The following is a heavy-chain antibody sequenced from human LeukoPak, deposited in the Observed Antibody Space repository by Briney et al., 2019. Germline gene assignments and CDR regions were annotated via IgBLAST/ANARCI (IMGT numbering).Heavy chain of an antibody. D-gene: IGHD3-22*01. CDR2: ISAYNGNT. CDR3: ARDTYYYDSSGYYRDAFEI. J-gene: IGHJ3*02. Sequence: ASVKVSCKASGYTFTSYGISWVRQAPGQGLEWMGWISAYNGNTNYAQKLQGRVTMTTDTSTSTAYMELRSLRSDDTAVYYCARDTYYYDSSGYYRDAFEIWGQGTMVTVSS. V-gene: IGHV1-18*01. CDR1: GYTFTSYG.